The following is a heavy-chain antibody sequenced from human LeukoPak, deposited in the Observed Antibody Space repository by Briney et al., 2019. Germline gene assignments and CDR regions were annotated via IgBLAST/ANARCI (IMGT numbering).Heavy chain of an antibody. J-gene: IGHJ6*02. Sequence: HPGGSVRLSCGAWGFTFRSYSMNWVREARGRGREWVSYISSSSSTIYYADSVKGRFTISRDNAKNSLYLQMNSLRAEDTAVYYCARDALISSPRPPYYGMDVWGQGTTVTVSS. CDR3: ARDALISSPRPPYYGMDV. D-gene: IGHD3-10*01. CDR2: ISSSSSTI. V-gene: IGHV3-48*01. CDR1: GFTFRSYS.